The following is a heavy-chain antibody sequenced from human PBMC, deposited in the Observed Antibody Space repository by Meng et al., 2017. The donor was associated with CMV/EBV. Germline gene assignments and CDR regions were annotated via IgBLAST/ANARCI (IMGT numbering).Heavy chain of an antibody. J-gene: IGHJ4*02. CDR1: GGSFSGYY. CDR3: ARGGNPVDY. Sequence: GSLRLSCAVYGGSFSGYYWSWIRQPPGKGLEWIGEINHSGSTNYNPSLKSRVTISVDTSKNQFSLKLSSVTAADTAVYYCARGGNPVDYWGQGTLVTVSS. CDR2: INHSGST. V-gene: IGHV4-34*01. D-gene: IGHD1-14*01.